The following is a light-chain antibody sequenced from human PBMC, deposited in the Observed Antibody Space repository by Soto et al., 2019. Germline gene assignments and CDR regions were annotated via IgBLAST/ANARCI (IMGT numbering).Light chain of an antibody. CDR1: SSDIGAYNY. CDR2: EVN. CDR3: SSYTTTSTTYV. Sequence: QSVLTQPASVSGSPGQSITISCTGTSSDIGAYNYVSWYQQHPGKAPKLVISEVNNRPSGLSDRFSGSKSGNTAFLTISGLQAEDEADYYCSSYTTTSTTYVFGTGTKVTVL. J-gene: IGLJ1*01. V-gene: IGLV2-14*01.